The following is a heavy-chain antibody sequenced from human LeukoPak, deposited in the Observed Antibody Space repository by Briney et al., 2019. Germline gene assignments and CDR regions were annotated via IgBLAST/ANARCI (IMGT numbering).Heavy chain of an antibody. CDR2: IYSGGST. CDR1: GFTVSSNY. D-gene: IGHD3-9*01. J-gene: IGHJ3*02. Sequence: PGGSLRLSCAASGFTVSSNYMSWVRQAPGKGLEWVSVIYSGGSTYYADSVKGRFTISRDNSKNTLYLQMNSLRAEDTAVYYCASPDILTGYFTSAFHIWGQGTTVTVSS. CDR3: ASPDILTGYFTSAFHI. V-gene: IGHV3-53*01.